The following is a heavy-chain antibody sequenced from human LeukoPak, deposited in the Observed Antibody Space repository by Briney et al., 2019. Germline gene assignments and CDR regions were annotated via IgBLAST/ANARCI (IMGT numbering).Heavy chain of an antibody. CDR3: ARSDYGDNY. CDR2: ISSSGGST. D-gene: IGHD4-17*01. V-gene: IGHV3-23*01. J-gene: IGHJ4*02. Sequence: GGSLRLSCAASGFTFSSYAMSWVRQAPGKGLEWVSAISSSGGSTYYADSVKGRFTISRDNAKNTLYLQMSSLRVGDTAVYYCARSDYGDNYWGQGILVTVSS. CDR1: GFTFSSYA.